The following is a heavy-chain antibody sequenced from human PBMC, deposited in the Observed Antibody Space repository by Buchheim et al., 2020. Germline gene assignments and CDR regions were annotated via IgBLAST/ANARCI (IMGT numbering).Heavy chain of an antibody. CDR2: IIPIFGTA. Sequence: QVQLVQSGAEVKKPGSSVKVSCKASGGTFSSYAISWVRQAPGQGLEWMRGIIPIFGTANYAQKFQGRVTITADESTSTAYMELSSLRSEDTAVYYCASPGIAAAGTGGFDYYYGMDVWGQGTT. CDR1: GGTFSSYA. D-gene: IGHD6-13*01. V-gene: IGHV1-69*12. J-gene: IGHJ6*02. CDR3: ASPGIAAAGTGGFDYYYGMDV.